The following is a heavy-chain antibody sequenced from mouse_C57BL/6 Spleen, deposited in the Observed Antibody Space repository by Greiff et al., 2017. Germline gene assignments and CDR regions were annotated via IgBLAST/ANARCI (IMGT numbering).Heavy chain of an antibody. J-gene: IGHJ1*03. CDR1: GFTFSDYY. D-gene: IGHD1-1*01. CDR3: ARAPGSYGYFDV. CDR2: INYDGSST. Sequence: DVHLVESEGGLVQPGSSMKLSCTASGFTFSDYYMAWVRQVPEKGLEWVANINYDGSSTYYLDSLKSRFIISRDNAKNILYLQMSSLKSEDTATDNCARAPGSYGYFDVWGTGTTVTVSS. V-gene: IGHV5-16*01.